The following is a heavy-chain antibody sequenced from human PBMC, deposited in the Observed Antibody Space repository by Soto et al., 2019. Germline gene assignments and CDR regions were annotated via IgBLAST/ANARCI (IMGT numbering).Heavy chain of an antibody. V-gene: IGHV1-46*01. J-gene: IGHJ4*02. D-gene: IGHD3-22*01. CDR2: INPSTGRA. CDR3: ARGGYFDRSGYYDY. Sequence: VKVSCKASGYTFSSYFVHWVRQAPGQGLEWMGMINPSTGRATYTNNFQGRVTLTRDTSTSTVYMELSSLRSDATAVYYCARGGYFDRSGYYDYWGQGTLVTVS. CDR1: GYTFSSYF.